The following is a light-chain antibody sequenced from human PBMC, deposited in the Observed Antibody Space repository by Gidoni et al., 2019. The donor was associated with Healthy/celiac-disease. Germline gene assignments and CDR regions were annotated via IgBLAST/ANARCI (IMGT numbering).Light chain of an antibody. CDR1: SGHSSYA. Sequence: QLVLTQSPSASASLGASVKLTCTLSSGHSSYAIAWHQQQPEKGPRYLMKLNSDGSHSKGDGIPDRFSGSSSGAERYLTISSLQSEDEADYYCQTWGTGIGKVFGGGTKQTVL. CDR3: QTWGTGIGKV. V-gene: IGLV4-69*01. J-gene: IGLJ2*01. CDR2: LNSDGSH.